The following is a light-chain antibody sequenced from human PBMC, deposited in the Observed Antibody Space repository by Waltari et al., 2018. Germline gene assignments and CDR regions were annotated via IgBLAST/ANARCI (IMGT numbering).Light chain of an antibody. CDR1: SSDVGNYNY. V-gene: IGLV2-8*01. CDR2: DVN. J-gene: IGLJ1*01. CDR3: SSYAGSSYV. Sequence: QSALTQPPSASGSLGQSVTISCTGTSSDVGNYNYVSWYQQHPGRAPKLIIYDVNRPPSGVPERFSGSKSGNTASLAVSGLQPEDEADYYCSSYAGSSYVFGTGTTVTVL.